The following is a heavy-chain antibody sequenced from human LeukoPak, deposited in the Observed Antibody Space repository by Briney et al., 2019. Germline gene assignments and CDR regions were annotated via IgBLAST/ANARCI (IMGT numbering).Heavy chain of an antibody. Sequence: SETLSLTCTVSGGSISSYYWSWIRQPPGKGLEWIGYIYYGGSTNYNPSLKSRVTISVDTSKNQFSLKLSSVTAADTAVYYCAAAPALEYSSPLLDYWGQGTLVTVSS. CDR1: GGSISSYY. D-gene: IGHD6-6*01. J-gene: IGHJ4*02. CDR3: AAAPALEYSSPLLDY. CDR2: IYYGGST. V-gene: IGHV4-59*01.